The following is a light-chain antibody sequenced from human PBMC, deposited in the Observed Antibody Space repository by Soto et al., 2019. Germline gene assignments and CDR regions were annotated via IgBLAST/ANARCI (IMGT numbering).Light chain of an antibody. CDR2: GAS. J-gene: IGKJ4*01. CDR3: QQYNNWPPLT. V-gene: IGKV3-20*01. Sequence: EIVLTQSPGTLSLSPGERATLSCRASQSVSSSYLAWCQQKPGQAPRLLIYGASSRATGIPDRFSGSGSGTDFTLTISSLQSEDFAVYYCQQYNNWPPLTFGGGTKVEIK. CDR1: QSVSSSY.